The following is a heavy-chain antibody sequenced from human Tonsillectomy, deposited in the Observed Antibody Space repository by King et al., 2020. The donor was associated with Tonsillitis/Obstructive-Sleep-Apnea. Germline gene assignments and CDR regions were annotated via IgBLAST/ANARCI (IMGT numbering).Heavy chain of an antibody. J-gene: IGHJ6*02. CDR2: IYYSGST. CDR3: ARAPYEFLTYGMDV. D-gene: IGHD3-9*01. V-gene: IGHV4-59*01. CDR1: GGSISSYY. Sequence: QLQESGPGLVKPSETLSLTCTVSGGSISSYYWSWLRQPPGKGLEWIGYIYYSGSTNYNPSLKSRVTISVDTSKNQFSLKLSSVTAADTAVYYCARAPYEFLTYGMDVWGRGTTVTVSS.